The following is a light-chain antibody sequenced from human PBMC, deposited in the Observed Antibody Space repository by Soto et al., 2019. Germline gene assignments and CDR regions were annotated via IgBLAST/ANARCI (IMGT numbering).Light chain of an antibody. V-gene: IGKV3-15*01. CDR3: QQYHNWPQT. CDR1: QSVSSN. CDR2: AAS. J-gene: IGKJ1*01. Sequence: ERVMTQSPSTLSVSPGERATLSCRASQSVSSNVAWYQQKPGQAPRLLIYAASTRATGIPARFSGRGSGAEFTLTISSLQSEDIAIYYCQQYHNWPQTFGQGTKVDIK.